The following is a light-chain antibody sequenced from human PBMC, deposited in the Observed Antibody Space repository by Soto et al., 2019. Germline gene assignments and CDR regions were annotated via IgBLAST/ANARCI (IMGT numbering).Light chain of an antibody. CDR2: DVS. J-gene: IGLJ1*01. V-gene: IGLV2-14*03. Sequence: QSALTQPASVSGSPGQSITISCTGTISDVGGYNYVSWYQQHPGKAPKLMLFDVSNRPSGVANRFSGSKSGYTASLTISGVQAEDEADYYCSSYTSSRTYVFGTGTKLTVL. CDR3: SSYTSSRTYV. CDR1: ISDVGGYNY.